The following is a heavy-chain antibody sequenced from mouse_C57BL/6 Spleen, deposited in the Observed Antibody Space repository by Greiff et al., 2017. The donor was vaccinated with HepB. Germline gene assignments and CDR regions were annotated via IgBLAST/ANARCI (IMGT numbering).Heavy chain of an antibody. CDR1: GYTFTSYW. Sequence: QVQLQQPGAELVKPGASVKVSCKASGYTFTSYWMHWVKQRPGQGLEWIGRIHPSDSDTNYNQKFRGKATLTVDKSSSTAYMQLSSLTSEDSAVYYCAIGAAGYYPWFAYWGQGTLVTVSA. CDR2: IHPSDSDT. CDR3: AIGAAGYYPWFAY. D-gene: IGHD2-3*01. V-gene: IGHV1-74*01. J-gene: IGHJ3*01.